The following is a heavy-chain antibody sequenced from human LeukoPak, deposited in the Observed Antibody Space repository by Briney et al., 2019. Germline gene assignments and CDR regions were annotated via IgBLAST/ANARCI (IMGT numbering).Heavy chain of an antibody. Sequence: ASVTVSCTASGYTFTSYGISWVRQAPGQGLEWMGWISAYNGNTNYAQKLQGRVTMTTDTSTSTAYMELRSLRSDDTAVYYCARFSRGSSQTGCWGQGTLVTVSS. J-gene: IGHJ4*02. CDR3: ARFSRGSSQTGC. CDR2: ISAYNGNT. V-gene: IGHV1-18*01. D-gene: IGHD2-2*01. CDR1: GYTFTSYG.